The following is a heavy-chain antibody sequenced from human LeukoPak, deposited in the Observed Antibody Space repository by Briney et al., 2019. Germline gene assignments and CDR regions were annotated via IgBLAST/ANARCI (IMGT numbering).Heavy chain of an antibody. J-gene: IGHJ4*02. CDR1: GFTFIDSH. D-gene: IGHD4-17*01. V-gene: IGHV3-11*04. CDR2: ISSSGRTT. Sequence: PRGSLRLSCAASGFTFIDSHMTWIRQAPGEGREWGSYISSSGRTTYYAGSVRGRVTISRDNAKNSLYLQMNSLRAEDTAMYYCARDRPGTVTRFDYWGQGTLVTVSS. CDR3: ARDRPGTVTRFDY.